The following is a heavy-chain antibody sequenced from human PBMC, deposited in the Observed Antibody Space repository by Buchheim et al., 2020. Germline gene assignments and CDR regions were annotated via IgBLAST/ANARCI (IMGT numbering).Heavy chain of an antibody. J-gene: IGHJ4*02. V-gene: IGHV3-7*01. D-gene: IGHD6-13*01. CDR3: ARSHGIISAAGLDY. CDR2: INQDGSEK. CDR1: GFTFSSYW. Sequence: EVQLVESGGTLVQPGGSLRLSCAASGFTFSSYWMSWVRQAPGKGLEWVANINQDGSEKYYVDSVKGRFTISRDNAKNSLYLQMNSLRVEDTAVYYCARSHGIISAAGLDYWGQGTL.